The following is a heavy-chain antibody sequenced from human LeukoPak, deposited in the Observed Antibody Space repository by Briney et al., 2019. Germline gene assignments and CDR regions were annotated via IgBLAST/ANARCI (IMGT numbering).Heavy chain of an antibody. V-gene: IGHV3-43*02. CDR3: AKEGPRKEYYDFWSGYYTDYYYGMDV. J-gene: IGHJ6*02. D-gene: IGHD3-3*01. CDR2: ISGDGGST. Sequence: PGGSLRLSCAASGFTFDDYAMHWVRQAPGKGLEWVSLISGDGGSTYYADSVKSRFTISRDNSKNSLYLQMNSLRTEDTALYYCAKEGPRKEYYDFWSGYYTDYYYGMDVWGQGTTVTVSS. CDR1: GFTFDDYA.